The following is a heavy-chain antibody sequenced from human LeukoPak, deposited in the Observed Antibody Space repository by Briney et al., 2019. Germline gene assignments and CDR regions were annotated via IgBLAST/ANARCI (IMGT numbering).Heavy chain of an antibody. CDR2: INPNSGGT. V-gene: IGHV1-2*02. Sequence: ASVKVSCKASGYTFTGCYMHWVRQAPGQGLEWMGWINPNSGGTNYAQKFQGRVTMTRDTSISTAYMELSRLRSDDTAVYYCARGSSLSRTGAVVYWGQGTLVTVSS. D-gene: IGHD2-21*01. CDR3: ARGSSLSRTGAVVY. J-gene: IGHJ4*02. CDR1: GYTFTGCY.